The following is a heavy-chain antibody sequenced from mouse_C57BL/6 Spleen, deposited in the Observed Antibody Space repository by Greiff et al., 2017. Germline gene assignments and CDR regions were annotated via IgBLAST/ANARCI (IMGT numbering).Heavy chain of an antibody. CDR2: IDPSDSYT. CDR1: GYTFTSYW. V-gene: IGHV1-69*01. J-gene: IGHJ4*01. CDR3: ARSGRSRDYAMDY. Sequence: QVQLQQPGAELVMPGASVKLSCKASGYTFTSYWMHWVKQRPGQGLEWIGEIDPSDSYTNYNQKFKGKSTLTVDKSSSTAYMQLSSLTSEDSAVDDCARSGRSRDYAMDYWGQGTSVTVSS. D-gene: IGHD3-1*01.